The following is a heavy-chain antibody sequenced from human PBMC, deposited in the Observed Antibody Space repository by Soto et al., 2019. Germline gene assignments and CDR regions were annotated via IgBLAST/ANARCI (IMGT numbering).Heavy chain of an antibody. D-gene: IGHD2-2*01. CDR3: ARSSPIVVVPAAHYYYGMDV. CDR2: INAGNGNT. Sequence: QVQLVQSGAEVKKPGASVKVSCKASGYTFTSYAMHWVRQAPGQRLEWMGWINAGNGNTKYSQKFQGRVTITRDTSASTAYMELSSLRSEDTAVYYCARSSPIVVVPAAHYYYGMDVWGQGTTVTVSS. CDR1: GYTFTSYA. V-gene: IGHV1-3*01. J-gene: IGHJ6*02.